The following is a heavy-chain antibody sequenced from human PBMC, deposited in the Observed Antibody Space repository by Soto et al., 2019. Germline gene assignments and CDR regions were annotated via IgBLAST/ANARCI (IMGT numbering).Heavy chain of an antibody. CDR3: ARDLGPLVAFDI. CDR2: IYYSGST. Sequence: PSETLSLTCTVSGCSVSSGSYYWSWIRQPPGKGLEWIGYIYYSGSTNYNPSLKSRVTISVDTSKNQFSLKLSSVTAADTAVYYCARDLGPLVAFDIWGQGTMVT. D-gene: IGHD2-8*02. V-gene: IGHV4-61*01. CDR1: GCSVSSGSYY. J-gene: IGHJ3*02.